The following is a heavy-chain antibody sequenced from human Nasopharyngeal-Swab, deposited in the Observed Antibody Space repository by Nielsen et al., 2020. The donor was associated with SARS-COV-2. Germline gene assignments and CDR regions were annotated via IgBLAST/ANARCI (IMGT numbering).Heavy chain of an antibody. D-gene: IGHD6-19*01. CDR3: ARQGAVAGYYYYYMDV. CDR2: IYPGDSDT. J-gene: IGHJ6*03. CDR1: GYSFTSYW. V-gene: IGHV5-51*01. Sequence: GGSLRLSCKGSGYSFTSYWIGWVRQMPGKRLEWMGIIYPGDSDTRYSPSFQGQVTISADKSISTAYLQWSSLKASDTAMYYCARQGAVAGYYYYYMDVWGKGTTVTVSS.